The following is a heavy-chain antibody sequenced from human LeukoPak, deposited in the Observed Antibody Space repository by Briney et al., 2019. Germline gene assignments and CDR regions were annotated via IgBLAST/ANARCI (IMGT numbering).Heavy chain of an antibody. Sequence: SETLSLTCTVSGASISSYYWGWIRQSPGKGLEWIGYIYYSGNTKYNPSLKSRVTISVDTSKNQFSLKLSSVTAADTAVYYCARTDSSSWYGDAFDIWGQGTMVTVSS. V-gene: IGHV4-59*08. J-gene: IGHJ3*02. CDR2: IYYSGNT. CDR1: GASISSYY. CDR3: ARTDSSSWYGDAFDI. D-gene: IGHD6-13*01.